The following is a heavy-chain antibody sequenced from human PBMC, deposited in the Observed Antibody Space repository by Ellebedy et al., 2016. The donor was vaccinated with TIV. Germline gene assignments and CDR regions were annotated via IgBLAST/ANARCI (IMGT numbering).Heavy chain of an antibody. Sequence: MPSETLSLTCTVSGGSISSSSYYWGWIRQPPGKGLEWIGSISYGGSTYYNPSLKSRVTISVDTSKNQFSLRLSSVTAADTAVYYCSRHLTGSGSYLAHFDYWGQGTLVTVSS. CDR2: ISYGGST. CDR3: SRHLTGSGSYLAHFDY. V-gene: IGHV4-39*01. D-gene: IGHD1-26*01. J-gene: IGHJ4*02. CDR1: GGSISSSSYY.